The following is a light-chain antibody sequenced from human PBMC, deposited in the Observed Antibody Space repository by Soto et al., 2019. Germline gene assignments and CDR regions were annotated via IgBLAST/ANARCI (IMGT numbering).Light chain of an antibody. CDR1: QSVTTY. CDR2: DAT. CDR3: QQRGF. J-gene: IGKJ4*01. V-gene: IGKV3-11*01. Sequence: ESGLTQSSGTVSLYPGERATVSCRASQSVTTYLAWYQQKPGQAPRLLIFDATKRVTGIPASFSVRASGPYFSLTISSLEPEDFTGYCGQQRGFFGGGTKVDIK.